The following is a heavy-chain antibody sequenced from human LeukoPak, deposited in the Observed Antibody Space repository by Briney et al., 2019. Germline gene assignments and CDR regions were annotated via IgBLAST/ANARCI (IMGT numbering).Heavy chain of an antibody. CDR2: VSGSGGST. CDR1: GFTFSSYA. V-gene: IGHV3-23*01. D-gene: IGHD6-13*01. Sequence: PGGSLRLSCAASGFTFSSYAMNWLRQAPGKGLEWVSAVSGSGGSTYYADSVKGRFTISRDNSKNTLYLQMNSLRAEDTAVYYCARAGYSSSWYFDYWGQGTLVTVSS. J-gene: IGHJ4*02. CDR3: ARAGYSSSWYFDY.